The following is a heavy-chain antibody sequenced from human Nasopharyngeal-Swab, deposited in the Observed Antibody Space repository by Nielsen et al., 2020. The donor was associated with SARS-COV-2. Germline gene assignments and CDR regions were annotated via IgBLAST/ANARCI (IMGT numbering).Heavy chain of an antibody. J-gene: IGHJ6*02. V-gene: IGHV1-2*04. Sequence: ASVKVSCKASGYTFTGYYMHWVRQAPGQGLEWKGWINPNSGGTNYAQKFQGWVTMTRDTSISTAYMELSRLRSDDTAVYYCARDLVYSYYYYGMDVWGQGTTVTVSS. CDR3: ARDLVYSYYYYGMDV. CDR2: INPNSGGT. CDR1: GYTFTGYY. D-gene: IGHD2-15*01.